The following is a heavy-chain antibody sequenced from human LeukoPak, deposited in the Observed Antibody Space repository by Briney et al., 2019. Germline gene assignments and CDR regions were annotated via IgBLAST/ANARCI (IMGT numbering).Heavy chain of an antibody. CDR1: GYTFTSYG. CDR3: ARDLGYSSGWPGRSFDY. Sequence: ASVKVSCKASGYTFTSYGISWVRQAPGQGLEWMGWISAYNGNTNYAQKLQGRVTMTTDTSTSTAYMELRSLRSDDTAVYYCARDLGYSSGWPGRSFDYWGRGTLVTVSS. CDR2: ISAYNGNT. J-gene: IGHJ4*02. D-gene: IGHD6-19*01. V-gene: IGHV1-18*01.